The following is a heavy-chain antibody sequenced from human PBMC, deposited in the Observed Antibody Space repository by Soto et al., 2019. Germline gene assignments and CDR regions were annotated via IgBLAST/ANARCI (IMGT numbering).Heavy chain of an antibody. D-gene: IGHD2-15*01. CDR1: GYTFASYT. CDR2: INAGNGNT. V-gene: IGHV1-3*01. CDR3: AREVGYCTVGSCYTYFPH. J-gene: IGHJ1*01. Sequence: QVQLVQSGAEVKKPGASVKVSCKASGYTFASYTMHWVRQAPGQRLEWMGWINAGNGNTKYSQKFQGRITMTRDTSASTAHMQLSSLRSEDTAVYYCAREVGYCTVGSCYTYFPHWGQGTLVTVSS.